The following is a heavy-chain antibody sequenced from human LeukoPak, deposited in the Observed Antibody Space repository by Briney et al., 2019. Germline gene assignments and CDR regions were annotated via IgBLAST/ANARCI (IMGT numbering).Heavy chain of an antibody. CDR2: IDLSGSTL. Sequence: GGSLRLSCAASGFTLSSYTMNWVRLAPGKGLEWVSYIDLSGSTLYYVDSVKGRFTISRDNAKNSLYLQMNGLRAEDTAVYYCARGPPLFDPWGQGTPVAVSS. V-gene: IGHV3-48*04. J-gene: IGHJ5*02. CDR1: GFTLSSYT. CDR3: ARGPPLFDP.